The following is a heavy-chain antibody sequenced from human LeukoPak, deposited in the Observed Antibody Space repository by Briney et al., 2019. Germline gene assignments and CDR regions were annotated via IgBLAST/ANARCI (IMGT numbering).Heavy chain of an antibody. J-gene: IGHJ4*02. Sequence: PSETLSLTCAVYGGSFSGYYWSWIRQPPGKGLEWNGEINHSGSTNYNPSLKSRVTISVDTSKNQFSLKLSSVTAADTAVYYCARDPTGITFGGVIVRRYYFDYWGQGTLVTVSS. CDR2: INHSGST. V-gene: IGHV4-34*01. D-gene: IGHD3-16*02. CDR1: GGSFSGYY. CDR3: ARDPTGITFGGVIVRRYYFDY.